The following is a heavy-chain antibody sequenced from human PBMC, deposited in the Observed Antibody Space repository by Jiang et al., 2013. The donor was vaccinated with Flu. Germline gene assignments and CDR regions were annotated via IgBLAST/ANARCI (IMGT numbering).Heavy chain of an antibody. Sequence: RQAPGQGLEWMGGIIPIFGTANYAQKFQGRVTITADKSTSTAYMELSSLRSEDTAVYYCARGEYYDFWSGYLNWFDPWGQGTLVTVSS. V-gene: IGHV1-69*06. J-gene: IGHJ5*02. CDR3: ARGEYYDFWSGYLNWFDP. D-gene: IGHD3-3*01. CDR2: IIPIFGTA.